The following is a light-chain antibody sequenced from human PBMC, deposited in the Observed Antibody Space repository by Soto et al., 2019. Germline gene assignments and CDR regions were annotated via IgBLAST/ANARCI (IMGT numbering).Light chain of an antibody. J-gene: IGLJ2*01. V-gene: IGLV2-14*01. Sequence: QSALTQPASVSGSPGQSITISCTGTSSDVGSYNYVSWYQQHPGKAPKLMIYEVSDRPSGISSRFSGSKSGNTASLTISGLQTEDEADYYCSSYTSRSTPVFGGGTQLTVL. CDR2: EVS. CDR1: SSDVGSYNY. CDR3: SSYTSRSTPV.